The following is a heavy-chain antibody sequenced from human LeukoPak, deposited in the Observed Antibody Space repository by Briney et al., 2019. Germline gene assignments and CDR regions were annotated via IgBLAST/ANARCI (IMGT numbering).Heavy chain of an antibody. J-gene: IGHJ5*02. CDR1: GFTFSSYW. CDR3: AREFLELLWFGELLNWFDP. CDR2: IKQDGSEK. D-gene: IGHD3-10*01. V-gene: IGHV3-7*01. Sequence: GGSLRLSCAASGFTFSSYWMSWVRRAPGKGLEWVANIKQDGSEKYYVDSVKGRFTISRDNAKNSLYLQMNSLRAEDTAVYYCAREFLELLWFGELLNWFDPWGQGTLVTVSS.